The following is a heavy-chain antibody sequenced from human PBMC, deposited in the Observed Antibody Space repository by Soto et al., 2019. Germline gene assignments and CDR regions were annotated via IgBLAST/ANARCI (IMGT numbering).Heavy chain of an antibody. Sequence: TGGSLRLSCAASGFTFSNAWMSWVRQAPGKGLEWVGRIKSKTDGGTTDYAAPVKGRFTISRDDSKNTLYLQMNSLKTEDTAVYYCTTGLAGTTVNYYYYGMDVWGQGTTVTVSS. CDR3: TTGLAGTTVNYYYYGMDV. CDR1: GFTFSNAW. J-gene: IGHJ6*02. V-gene: IGHV3-15*01. D-gene: IGHD1-7*01. CDR2: IKSKTDGGTT.